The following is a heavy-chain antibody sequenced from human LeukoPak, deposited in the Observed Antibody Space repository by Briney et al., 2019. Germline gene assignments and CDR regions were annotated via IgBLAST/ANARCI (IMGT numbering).Heavy chain of an antibody. D-gene: IGHD2-15*01. Sequence: GGSLRLSCAASGFTFSSYEMNWVRLAPGKGLEWLAYIRGDGSGISYAASVEGRFTISRDNAKNSLYLNMNNLRAEDTAIYFCAKFMQGWYYFDYWGQGTLVTVSS. V-gene: IGHV3-48*03. CDR1: GFTFSSYE. CDR3: AKFMQGWYYFDY. CDR2: IRGDGSGI. J-gene: IGHJ4*02.